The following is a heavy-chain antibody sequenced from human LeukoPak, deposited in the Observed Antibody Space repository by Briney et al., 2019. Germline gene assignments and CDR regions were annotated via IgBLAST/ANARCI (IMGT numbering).Heavy chain of an antibody. V-gene: IGHV1-2*02. J-gene: IGHJ5*02. CDR1: GYTFTGYY. CDR3: ASPDYYGPGSYKFDP. CDR2: INPNSGGT. Sequence: GASVKVSCKASGYTFTGYYTHWVRQAPGQGLEWMGWINPNSGGTNYAQKFQGRVTMTRDTSISTAYMELSRLRSDDTAVYYCASPDYYGPGSYKFDPWGQGTLVTVSS. D-gene: IGHD3-10*01.